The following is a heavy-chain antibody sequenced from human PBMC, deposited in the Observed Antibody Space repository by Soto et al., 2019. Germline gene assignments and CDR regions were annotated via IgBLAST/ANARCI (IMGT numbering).Heavy chain of an antibody. CDR3: ARELERVFDY. V-gene: IGHV3-30*04. CDR1: GLPFSSYA. J-gene: IGHJ4*02. Sequence: QVQLVESGGGVVQPGRSLRLSCAASGLPFSSYAMHWVRQAQGKGLEWVAVIAYDGRNKYYADSVKGRFTISRDNSKNTLYLQMNSLRIEDTAVYYCARELERVFDYWGQGTLVTVSS. CDR2: IAYDGRNK. D-gene: IGHD1-1*01.